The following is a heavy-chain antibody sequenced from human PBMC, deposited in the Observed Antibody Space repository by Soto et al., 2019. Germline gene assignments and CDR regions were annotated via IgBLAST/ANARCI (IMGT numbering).Heavy chain of an antibody. V-gene: IGHV1-69*01. J-gene: IGHJ4*02. CDR1: GGTFSSYA. CDR2: IIPIFGTA. CDR3: AKAGIMYSSSYYFDY. D-gene: IGHD6-6*01. Sequence: QVQLVQSGAEVKKPGSSVKVSCKASGGTFSSYAISWVRQAPGQGLEWKGGIIPIFGTANYAQKFQGRVTITADESTSTSYMELSSLRSEDTAVYYCAKAGIMYSSSYYFDYWGQGTLVTVSS.